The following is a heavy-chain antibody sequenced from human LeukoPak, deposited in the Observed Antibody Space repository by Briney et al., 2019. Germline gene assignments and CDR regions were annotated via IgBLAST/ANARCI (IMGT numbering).Heavy chain of an antibody. J-gene: IGHJ6*03. V-gene: IGHV4-4*07. Sequence: PSETLSLTCTVSGGSISSYYWSWIRQPAGKGLEWIGRISGSGTITYNPALQSRLSISIDTSKNQFSLKLMSVTAADTAVYYCARKAITMVRGVVGYYYYYYMDVWGKGTTVTISS. CDR1: GGSISSYY. CDR3: ARKAITMVRGVVGYYYYYYMDV. CDR2: ISGSGTI. D-gene: IGHD3-10*01.